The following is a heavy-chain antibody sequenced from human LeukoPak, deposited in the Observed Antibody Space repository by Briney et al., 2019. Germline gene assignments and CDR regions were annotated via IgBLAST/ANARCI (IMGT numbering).Heavy chain of an antibody. J-gene: IGHJ4*02. CDR2: IYSSGST. D-gene: IGHD5-18*01. V-gene: IGHV4-59*08. Sequence: ASEALSLTCTVSGGSISGYHWSWIRQPPGKGLQWIGFIYSSGSTKYNPSLESRVTISLDTSKNQFSLRVSSVTAADTAVYYCARLGRRHTPNSNYYFDYWGQGTLVTVSS. CDR3: ARLGRRHTPNSNYYFDY. CDR1: GGSISGYH.